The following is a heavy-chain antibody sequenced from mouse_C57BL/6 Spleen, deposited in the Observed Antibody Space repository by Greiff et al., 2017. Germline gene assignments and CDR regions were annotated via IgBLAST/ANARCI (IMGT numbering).Heavy chain of an antibody. J-gene: IGHJ2*01. CDR2: INPGSGGT. V-gene: IGHV1-54*01. CDR3: ARWGDYDEGFDY. D-gene: IGHD2-4*01. Sequence: VQLQQSGAELVRPGTSVKVSCKASGYAFTNYLIEWVKQRPGQGLEWIGVINPGSGGTNYNEKFKGKATLTADKSSSTAYMQLSSLTSEDSAVXFCARWGDYDEGFDYWGQGTTRTVSS. CDR1: GYAFTNYL.